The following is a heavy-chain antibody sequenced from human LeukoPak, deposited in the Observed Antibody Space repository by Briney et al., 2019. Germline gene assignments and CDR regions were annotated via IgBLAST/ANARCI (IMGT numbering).Heavy chain of an antibody. V-gene: IGHV4-34*01. D-gene: IGHD2-8*01. Sequence: PSETLSLTCAVYSGSFSGGYWGWIRQPPGKGLEWIGEIDHSGIANYNPSLKSRVTTSLDTPQSQVSLKLTSVTAADTAVYYCVRGSCTTGVCYQYWGQGTLVTVSS. J-gene: IGHJ4*02. CDR3: VRGSCTTGVCYQY. CDR2: IDHSGIA. CDR1: SGSFSGGY.